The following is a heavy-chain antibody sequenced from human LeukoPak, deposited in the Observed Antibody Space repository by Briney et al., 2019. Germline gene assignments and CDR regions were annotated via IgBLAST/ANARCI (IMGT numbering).Heavy chain of an antibody. V-gene: IGHV4-38-2*01. CDR1: GYSISSGYY. Sequence: SETLSLTCAVSGYSISSGYYWGWIRQPPGKGLEWIGNIYHNGSTYYNPSLRSRVTISVDTSKNQFSLKLSSVTAADTAVYYCARAGIGIRYYMDVWGKGTTVTVSS. D-gene: IGHD3-10*01. CDR2: IYHNGST. CDR3: ARAGIGIRYYMDV. J-gene: IGHJ6*03.